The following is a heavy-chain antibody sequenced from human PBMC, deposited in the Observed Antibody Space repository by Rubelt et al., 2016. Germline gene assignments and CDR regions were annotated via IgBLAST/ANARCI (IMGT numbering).Heavy chain of an antibody. CDR3: AKRLSLARRGMDV. D-gene: IGHD1-14*01. CDR2: ISGSGGST. Sequence: EVQLVESGGGLVQPGGSLRLSCAASGFTFSSYWMSWVRQAPGKGLEWVSAISGSGGSTYYADSVKGRFTIARDNSKNTLYLQMNSLRAEDTAVYYCAKRLSLARRGMDVWGQGTTVTVSS. CDR1: GFTFSSYW. V-gene: IGHV3-23*04. J-gene: IGHJ6*02.